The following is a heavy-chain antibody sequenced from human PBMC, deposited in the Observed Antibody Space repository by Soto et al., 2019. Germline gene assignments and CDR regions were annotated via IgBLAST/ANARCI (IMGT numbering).Heavy chain of an antibody. CDR1: ALTFSTYS. D-gene: IGHD5-12*01. CDR3: AKDNGYDAATLDY. CDR2: ISSSSSSI. J-gene: IGHJ4*02. V-gene: IGHV3-21*01. Sequence: EVQLVESGGGLVKPWGSLRLSCAASALTFSTYSMYWVRQAPGKGLEWVSSISSSSSSIYYADSVRGRFTISRDNAKNSLYLQMNSLRAEDTAMYYCAKDNGYDAATLDYWGQGTLVTVSS.